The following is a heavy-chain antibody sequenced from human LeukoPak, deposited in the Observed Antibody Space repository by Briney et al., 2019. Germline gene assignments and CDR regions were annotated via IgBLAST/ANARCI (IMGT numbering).Heavy chain of an antibody. CDR2: ISWNSGSI. V-gene: IGHV3-9*01. D-gene: IGHD3-10*01. CDR3: AKSVGSGTNYYGMDA. J-gene: IGHJ6*02. CDR1: GFTFDGYA. Sequence: PGGSLRLSCAASGFTFDGYAMRWVRQAPGKGLEWVSGISWNSGSIVYADSVKGRFTISRDNAKNSLYLQMNSLRAEDTALYYCAKSVGSGTNYYGMDAWGQGTTVTVSS.